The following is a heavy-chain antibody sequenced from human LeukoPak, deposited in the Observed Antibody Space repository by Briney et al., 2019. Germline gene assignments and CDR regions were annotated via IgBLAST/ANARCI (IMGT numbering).Heavy chain of an antibody. V-gene: IGHV3-23*01. D-gene: IGHD6-19*01. CDR3: AKDRGIVVTGTDFDY. Sequence: GSLRLSCAASGFTFSTYAMSWVRQAPGKGLEWVAAISGSSGSTYYADSVKGRFTISRDNSKNTLYVQMNSLRAEDTAVYYCAKDRGIVVTGTDFDYWGQGTLVTVSS. CDR2: ISGSSGST. CDR1: GFTFSTYA. J-gene: IGHJ4*02.